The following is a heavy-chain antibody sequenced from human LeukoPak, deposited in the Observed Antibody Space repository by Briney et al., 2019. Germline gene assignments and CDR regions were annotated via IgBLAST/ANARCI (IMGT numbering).Heavy chain of an antibody. CDR1: GYTFTSYD. D-gene: IGHD3-9*01. CDR2: MNPNSGNT. J-gene: IGHJ4*02. V-gene: IGHV1-8*01. CDR3: ARDEGILTSTFDY. Sequence: ASVKVSCKASGYTFTSYDINWVRQATGQGLEWMGWMNPNSGNTGYAQKFQGRVTMTTDTSTSTAYMELRSLRSDDTAVYYCARDEGILTSTFDYWGQGTLVTVSS.